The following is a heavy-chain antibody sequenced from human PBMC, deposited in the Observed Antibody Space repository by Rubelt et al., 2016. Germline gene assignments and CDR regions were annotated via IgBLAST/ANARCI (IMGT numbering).Heavy chain of an antibody. V-gene: IGHV3-21*01. J-gene: IGHJ6*02. Sequence: GLEWVSSISTSSSYIYYADSVKGRFTISRDNAKNSLYLQMNSLRVEDTAVYYCASASRSKDFWGQGTTVTVSS. CDR3: ASASRSKDF. D-gene: IGHD3-16*02. CDR2: ISTSSSYI.